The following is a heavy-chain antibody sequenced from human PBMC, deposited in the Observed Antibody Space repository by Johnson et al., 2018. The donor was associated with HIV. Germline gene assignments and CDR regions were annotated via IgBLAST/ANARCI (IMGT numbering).Heavy chain of an antibody. J-gene: IGHJ3*02. CDR3: ARDGESQQLPLGDAFDI. Sequence: QVQLMESGGGVVQPGRSLRLSCAASGFTFSSYAMHWVRQAPGKGLEWVSVIYSGGSTYYADSVKGRFTIYRDNSKNTLYLQMNSLRAEDTAVYYCARDGESQQLPLGDAFDIWGQGTMVIVSS. D-gene: IGHD6-13*01. CDR1: GFTFSSYA. V-gene: IGHV3-NL1*01. CDR2: IYSGGST.